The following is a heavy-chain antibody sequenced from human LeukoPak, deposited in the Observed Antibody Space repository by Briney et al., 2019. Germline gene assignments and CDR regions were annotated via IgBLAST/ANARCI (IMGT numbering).Heavy chain of an antibody. J-gene: IGHJ6*03. D-gene: IGHD2-2*01. CDR2: IYTGGDT. Sequence: GGSLRLSCAASGFTFSDYYMSWIRQAPGKGLEWVSVIYTGGDTYYADSVKGRFTVSRDYSKNTLYLQMNGLRSEDTAVYYCVRETCSSASCFSSKYYYYYMDVWGKGTTVTVSS. CDR1: GFTFSDYY. V-gene: IGHV3-66*02. CDR3: VRETCSSASCFSSKYYYYYMDV.